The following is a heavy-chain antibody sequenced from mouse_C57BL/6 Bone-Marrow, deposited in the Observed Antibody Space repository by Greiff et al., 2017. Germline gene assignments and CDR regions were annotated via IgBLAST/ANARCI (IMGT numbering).Heavy chain of an antibody. CDR1: GFTFSDYG. Sequence: EVHLVESGGGLVKPGGSLKLSCAASGFTFSDYGMHWVRQAPEKGLEWVAYISSGSSTIYYADTVKGRFTISRDNAKNTLFLQMTSLRSEDTAMYYCAVMYYYGSSYDYYAMDYWGQGTSVTVSS. CDR2: ISSGSSTI. J-gene: IGHJ4*01. D-gene: IGHD1-1*01. V-gene: IGHV5-17*01. CDR3: AVMYYYGSSYDYYAMDY.